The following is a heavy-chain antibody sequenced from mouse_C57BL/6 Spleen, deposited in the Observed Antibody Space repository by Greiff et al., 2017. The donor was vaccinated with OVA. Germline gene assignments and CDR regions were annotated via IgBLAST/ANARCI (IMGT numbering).Heavy chain of an antibody. D-gene: IGHD1-1*01. CDR3: ARTLYGSSYRWYFDV. CDR1: GYTFTSYW. J-gene: IGHJ1*03. V-gene: IGHV1-69*01. CDR2: IDPSDSYT. Sequence: VQLQQSGAELVMPGASVKLSCKASGYTFTSYWMHWVKQRPGQGLEWIGEIDPSDSYTNYNQKFKGKSTLTVDKSSSTAYMQLSSLTSEDSAVYYCARTLYGSSYRWYFDVWGTGTTVTVSS.